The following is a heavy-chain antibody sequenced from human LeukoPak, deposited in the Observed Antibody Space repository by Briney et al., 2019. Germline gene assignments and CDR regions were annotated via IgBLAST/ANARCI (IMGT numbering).Heavy chain of an antibody. CDR2: IKSKTDGGTR. J-gene: IGHJ4*02. CDR3: TTDAVDY. CDR1: GFTFSIAW. V-gene: IGHV3-15*01. Sequence: PGGSQRLFCAAWGFTFSIAWMSWVREAPGKGLECVGRIKSKTDGGTRDYAEPVKDRFTISRDDSKNTLYLQTNSLKTEDTAVYYCTTDAVDYWGQGTLVTVSS.